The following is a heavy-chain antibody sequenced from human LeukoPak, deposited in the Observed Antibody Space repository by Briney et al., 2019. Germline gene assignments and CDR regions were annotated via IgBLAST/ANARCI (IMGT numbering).Heavy chain of an antibody. J-gene: IGHJ4*02. V-gene: IGHV3-23*01. D-gene: IGHD1-26*01. Sequence: GGSLRLSCAASGFTFTSYSMNWVRQAPGKGLEWVSTISGGGGSTYYADSVKGRFTISRDNSKNTLYLQVNSLRAEDTAVYYCAKGGKWDVTPFDCSGQGTLVTVSS. CDR3: AKGGKWDVTPFDC. CDR2: ISGGGGST. CDR1: GFTFTSYS.